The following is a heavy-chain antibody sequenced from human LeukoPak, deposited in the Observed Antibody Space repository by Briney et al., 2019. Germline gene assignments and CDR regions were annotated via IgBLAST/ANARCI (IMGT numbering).Heavy chain of an antibody. CDR3: ARDFHYDSSGYYGY. CDR1: GFTFSSYA. Sequence: GGSLRLSCAASGFTFSSYAMSWVRQAPGKGLEWVSAISGSGGSTYYADSVKGRFTISRDNSKNTLYLQMNSLRAEDTAVYYCARDFHYDSSGYYGYWGQGTLVTVSS. J-gene: IGHJ4*02. D-gene: IGHD3-22*01. CDR2: ISGSGGST. V-gene: IGHV3-23*01.